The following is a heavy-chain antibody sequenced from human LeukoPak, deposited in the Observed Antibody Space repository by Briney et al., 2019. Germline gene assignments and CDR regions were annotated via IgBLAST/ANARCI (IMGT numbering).Heavy chain of an antibody. J-gene: IGHJ4*02. Sequence: SETLTLTCTVSGGSISSYYWSWIRQPAGKGLEWIGRIYTSGSTNYNPSLKSRVTMSVDTSKNQFSLKLSSVTAADTAVYYCARGRKWELPFDYWGQGTLVTVSS. V-gene: IGHV4-4*07. D-gene: IGHD1-26*01. CDR1: GGSISSYY. CDR3: ARGRKWELPFDY. CDR2: IYTSGST.